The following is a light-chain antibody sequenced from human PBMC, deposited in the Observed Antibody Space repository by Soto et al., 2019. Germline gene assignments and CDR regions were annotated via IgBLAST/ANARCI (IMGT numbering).Light chain of an antibody. Sequence: DIQMTQSPSSLSASVGDTVTITCRASQSISSYLNWYQQKPGKAPELLIYAASTLQSGVPSRFSACGSGTDFTLTISSLQPEDFATYSCQQSDSTPWTFGQGTKVEV. CDR3: QQSDSTPWT. CDR2: AAS. V-gene: IGKV1-39*01. CDR1: QSISSY. J-gene: IGKJ1*01.